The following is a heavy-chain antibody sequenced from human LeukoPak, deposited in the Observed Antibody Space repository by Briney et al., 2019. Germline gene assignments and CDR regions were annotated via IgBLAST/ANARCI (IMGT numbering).Heavy chain of an antibody. CDR3: AKRWEANWFDP. D-gene: IGHD1-26*01. CDR2: IIPIFGTA. V-gene: IGHV1-69*13. CDR1: GGTFSSYA. Sequence: ASVKVSCKASGGTFSSYAISWVRQAPGQGLEWMGGIIPIFGTANYAQKFQGRVTITADESTSTAYMELSSLRSEDMAVYYCAKRWEANWFDPWGQGTLVTVSS. J-gene: IGHJ5*02.